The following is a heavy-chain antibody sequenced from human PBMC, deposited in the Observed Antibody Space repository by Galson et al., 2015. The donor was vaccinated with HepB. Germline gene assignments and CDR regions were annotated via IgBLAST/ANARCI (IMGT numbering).Heavy chain of an antibody. J-gene: IGHJ4*02. CDR2: IIPIFGTA. Sequence: SCKASGGTFSSYAISWVRQAPGQGLEWMGGIIPIFGTANYAQKFQGRVTITADESTSTAYMELSSLRSEDTAVYYCARTIQYCSGGSCYFGSGGVHGAPGYFDYWGQGTLVTVSS. CDR1: GGTFSSYA. V-gene: IGHV1-69*01. D-gene: IGHD2-15*01. CDR3: ARTIQYCSGGSCYFGSGGVHGAPGYFDY.